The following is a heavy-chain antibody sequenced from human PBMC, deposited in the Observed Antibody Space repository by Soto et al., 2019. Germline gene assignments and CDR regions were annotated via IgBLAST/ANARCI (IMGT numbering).Heavy chain of an antibody. Sequence: QLQLQESGPGLVKPSETLSLTCTVSGGSISSSSYYWGWIRQPPGKGLEWIGSIYYSGSTYYNPSLKSRVTISVDTSKNQFSLKLSSVTAADTAVYYCQIGYSYGYFDYWGQGTLVTVSS. CDR1: GGSISSSSYY. CDR2: IYYSGST. V-gene: IGHV4-39*01. CDR3: QIGYSYGYFDY. J-gene: IGHJ4*02. D-gene: IGHD5-18*01.